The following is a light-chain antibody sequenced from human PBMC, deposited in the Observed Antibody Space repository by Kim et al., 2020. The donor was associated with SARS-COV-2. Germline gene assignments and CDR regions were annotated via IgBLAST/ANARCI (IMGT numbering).Light chain of an antibody. Sequence: ASVGDRVTITCRAGQGISNYLAWYQQKPGQAPKLLISGASTLKSGVPSRFSGGGFGTDFTLTITSLQPEDVATYYCHKYDSAPWTFGQGTKVDIK. V-gene: IGKV1-27*01. CDR1: QGISNY. CDR3: HKYDSAPWT. J-gene: IGKJ1*01. CDR2: GAS.